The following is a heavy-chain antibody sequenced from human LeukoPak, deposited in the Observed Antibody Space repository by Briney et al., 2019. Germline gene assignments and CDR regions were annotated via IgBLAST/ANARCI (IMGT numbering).Heavy chain of an antibody. CDR2: ISYDGSNK. J-gene: IGHJ4*02. CDR1: RFTFSSYG. V-gene: IGHV3-30*12. D-gene: IGHD6-19*01. Sequence: GGSLRLSCAASRFTFSSYGMHWVRQAPGKGLEWVAVISYDGSNKYYADSVKGRFTISRDNAKNSLYLQMNSLRAEDTAVYYCASTRYRSGWSPLDYWGQRTLVTVSS. CDR3: ASTRYRSGWSPLDY.